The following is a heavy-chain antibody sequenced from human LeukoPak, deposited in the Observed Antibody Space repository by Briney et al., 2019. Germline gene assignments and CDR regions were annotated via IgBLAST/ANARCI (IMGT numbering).Heavy chain of an antibody. CDR2: ISSSSSTI. Sequence: GGSLRLSCAASGFTFSSYSMNWVRQAPGKGLEWVSYISSSSSTIYYADSVKGRFTISRDNAKNSLYLQMNSLRAEDTAVYYCARDDFAGALYSGSSGAFDIWGQGTMVTVSS. CDR1: GFTFSSYS. CDR3: ARDDFAGALYSGSSGAFDI. V-gene: IGHV3-48*01. D-gene: IGHD6-6*01. J-gene: IGHJ3*02.